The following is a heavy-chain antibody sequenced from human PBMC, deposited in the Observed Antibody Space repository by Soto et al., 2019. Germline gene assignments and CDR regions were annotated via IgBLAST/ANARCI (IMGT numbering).Heavy chain of an antibody. J-gene: IGHJ4*02. D-gene: IGHD3-9*01. V-gene: IGHV3-21*01. CDR1: GFTFISYS. CDR2: ISSSSSYI. Sequence: EVQLVESGGGLVKPGGSVRLSCAASGFTFISYSMNWVRQAPGKGLEWVSSISSSSSYIYYADSVKGRFTISRDNAKNSLYLQMNSLRAEDTAVYYCARILYYDILTGSGGWYFDYWGQGTLVTVSS. CDR3: ARILYYDILTGSGGWYFDY.